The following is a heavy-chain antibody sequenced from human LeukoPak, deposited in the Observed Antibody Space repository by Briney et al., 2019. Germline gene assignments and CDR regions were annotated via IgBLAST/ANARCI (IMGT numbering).Heavy chain of an antibody. CDR3: AKLLFHGAEGTAMVGYYYYMDV. Sequence: PGGSLRLSCAASGFTFSSYAMGWVRQAPGKGLEWVSAISGSGGSTYYADSVKGRFTISRDNSKNTLYLQMNSLRAEDTAVYYCAKLLFHGAEGTAMVGYYYYMDVWGKGTTVTVSS. J-gene: IGHJ6*03. CDR2: ISGSGGST. CDR1: GFTFSSYA. V-gene: IGHV3-23*01. D-gene: IGHD5-18*01.